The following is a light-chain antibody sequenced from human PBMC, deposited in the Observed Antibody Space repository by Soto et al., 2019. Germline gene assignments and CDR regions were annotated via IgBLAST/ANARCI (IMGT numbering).Light chain of an antibody. J-gene: IGKJ3*01. CDR2: AAS. CDR1: QSISNY. CDR3: QQSYSSRRT. Sequence: DIQMTQSPSSLSASVGDRVTITCRASQSISNYLNWYQQKPGKAPKLLIYAASSLQSGVPSRFSGSGSGTDFNLTISSLQPEDVATYYCQQSYSSRRTFGPGTKVDI. V-gene: IGKV1-39*01.